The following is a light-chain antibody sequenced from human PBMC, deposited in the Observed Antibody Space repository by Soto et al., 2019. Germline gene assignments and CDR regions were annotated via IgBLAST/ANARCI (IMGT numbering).Light chain of an antibody. CDR2: YAS. CDR3: QQYNRSPWT. Sequence: DIQMTQSHSTLSASVGDRVTITCRASQSISNWLAWYQQKPGKAPKLLIYYASSLASGVPTRFSGSGSGTEYTLTISSLQPVDFATYYCQQYNRSPWTFGQGTKVEIK. CDR1: QSISNW. J-gene: IGKJ1*01. V-gene: IGKV1-5*01.